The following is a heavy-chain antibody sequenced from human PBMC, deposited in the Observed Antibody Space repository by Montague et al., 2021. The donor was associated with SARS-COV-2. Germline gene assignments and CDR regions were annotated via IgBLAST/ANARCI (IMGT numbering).Heavy chain of an antibody. J-gene: IGHJ4*02. CDR1: EEQMTESRSG. D-gene: IGHD2/OR15-2a*01. Sequence: PALVKPTQGVAVIRRRSEEQMTESRSGTNCVCRSPGEKKEWLALVYWDDDQRYSPSLKNRLTITRGASKNQVGLTLSNMDPADTGTYYCAHIRSMYYFDSWGQGTLVTVSS. CDR3: AHIRSMYYFDS. V-gene: IGHV2-5*02. CDR2: VYWDDDQ.